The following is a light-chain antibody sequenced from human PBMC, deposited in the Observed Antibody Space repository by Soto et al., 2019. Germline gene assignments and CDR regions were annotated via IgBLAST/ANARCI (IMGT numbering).Light chain of an antibody. CDR2: CAS. CDR3: QHYYSTPLT. J-gene: IGKJ4*01. CDR1: QSVLYSSNNKNY. V-gene: IGKV4-1*01. Sequence: DIVMTQSPDSLAVSLGERATINCKSSQSVLYSSNNKNYLAWYQQKPGQPPKLLIYCASTRESGVPDRFSGSGSGTDFTITISSLQAEDVAVYYCQHYYSTPLTFGGGTKVEIK.